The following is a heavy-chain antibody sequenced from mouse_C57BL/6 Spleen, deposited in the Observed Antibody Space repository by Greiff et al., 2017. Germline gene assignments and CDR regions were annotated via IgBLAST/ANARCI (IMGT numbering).Heavy chain of an antibody. V-gene: IGHV1-64*01. Sequence: QVQLQQPGAELVKPGASVKLSCKASGYTFTSYWMHWVKQRPGQGLEWIGMIHPNSGSTNYNEKFKSKATLTVDKSSSTAYMQLSSLTSEDSAVYYCATYDYEDGYYAMDYWGQGTSVTVSS. CDR1: GYTFTSYW. CDR2: IHPNSGST. J-gene: IGHJ4*01. D-gene: IGHD2-4*01. CDR3: ATYDYEDGYYAMDY.